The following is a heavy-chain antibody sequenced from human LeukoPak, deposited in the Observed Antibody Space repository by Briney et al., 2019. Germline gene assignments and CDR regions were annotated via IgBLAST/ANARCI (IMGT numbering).Heavy chain of an antibody. CDR2: IIPIFGTA. CDR3: ARSDSSSSFPFDY. J-gene: IGHJ4*02. V-gene: IGHV1-69*13. Sequence: SVKVSCKASGGTFISYAISWVRQAPGQGLEWMGGIIPIFGTANYAQKFQGRVMITADESTSTAYMELSSLRSEDTAVYYCARSDSSSSFPFDYWGQGTLVTVSS. D-gene: IGHD6-6*01. CDR1: GGTFISYA.